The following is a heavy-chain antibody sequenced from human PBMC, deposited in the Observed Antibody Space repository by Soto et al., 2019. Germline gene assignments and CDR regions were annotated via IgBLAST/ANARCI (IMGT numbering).Heavy chain of an antibody. CDR3: AKGGSGWSYYYYGMDV. CDR2: ISYDGSNK. CDR1: GFTFSSYG. J-gene: IGHJ6*02. Sequence: SGGSLRLSCAASGFTFSSYGMHWVRQAPGKGLEWVAVISYDGSNKYYADSVKGRFTISRDNSKNTLYQQMNSLRAEDTAVYYCAKGGSGWSYYYYGMDVWGQGTTVTVSS. D-gene: IGHD6-19*01. V-gene: IGHV3-30*18.